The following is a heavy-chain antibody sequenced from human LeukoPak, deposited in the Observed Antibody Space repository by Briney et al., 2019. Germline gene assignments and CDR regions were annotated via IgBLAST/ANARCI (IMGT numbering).Heavy chain of an antibody. Sequence: SETLSLTCAVYGVPFSGYYWNWIRQPPGKGLEWIGEITDSGSTSDSGTTHYNPSLKSRVTIAVDTSKNQFFLKLSSVTAADTAVYYCARGIYGDYAPEAFDIWGQGTMVTVSS. CDR3: ARGIYGDYAPEAFDI. D-gene: IGHD4-17*01. J-gene: IGHJ3*02. V-gene: IGHV4-34*10. CDR2: ITDSGST. CDR1: GVPFSGYY.